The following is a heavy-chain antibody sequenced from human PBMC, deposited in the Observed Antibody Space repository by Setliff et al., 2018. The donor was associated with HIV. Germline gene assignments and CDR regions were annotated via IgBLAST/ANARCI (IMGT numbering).Heavy chain of an antibody. CDR1: GYTFTSYG. Sequence: SVKVSCKASGYTFTSYGISWVRQAPGQGLEWMGWISAYNGNTNYAQKLQGRVTMTTDTSTSTAYMELRSLRSDDTAVYYCARIGYSGYDFAYGLDYWGQGTLVTVSS. CDR2: ISAYNGNT. J-gene: IGHJ4*02. D-gene: IGHD5-12*01. CDR3: ARIGYSGYDFAYGLDY. V-gene: IGHV1-18*01.